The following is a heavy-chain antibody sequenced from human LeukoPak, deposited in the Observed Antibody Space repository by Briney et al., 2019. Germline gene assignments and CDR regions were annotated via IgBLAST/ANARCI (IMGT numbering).Heavy chain of an antibody. J-gene: IGHJ1*01. CDR2: ISAYNGDT. D-gene: IGHD2-2*01. Sequence: ASVKVSCKTSGYTFTSYGITWVRRAPGQGLEWMGWISAYNGDTSYARNLQGRVTMTTDTSTSTAYMELRSLRSDDTGVYYCARDKYCTSTSCSIDPGSIAEYFQHWGQGTLVTVSS. CDR3: ARDKYCTSTSCSIDPGSIAEYFQH. CDR1: GYTFTSYG. V-gene: IGHV1-18*01.